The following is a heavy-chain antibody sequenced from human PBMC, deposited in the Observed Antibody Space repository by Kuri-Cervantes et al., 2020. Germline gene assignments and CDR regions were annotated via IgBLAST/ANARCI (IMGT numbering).Heavy chain of an antibody. D-gene: IGHD5-18*01. CDR1: GFTFSNAW. CDR3: ARERVGGYSYGPAPY. Sequence: LSLTCAASGFTFSNAWMSWVRQAPGKGLEWVANIKQDGSEKYYVDSVKGRFTISRDNAKNSLYLQMNSLRVEDTAVYYCARERVGGYSYGPAPYWGQGTLVTVSS. V-gene: IGHV3-7*04. J-gene: IGHJ4*02. CDR2: IKQDGSEK.